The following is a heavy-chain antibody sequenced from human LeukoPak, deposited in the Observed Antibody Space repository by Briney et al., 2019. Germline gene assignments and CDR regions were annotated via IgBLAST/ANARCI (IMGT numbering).Heavy chain of an antibody. CDR2: ISSSSVTI. J-gene: IGHJ4*02. Sequence: PEGSLRLSCATSGFTFSSYAMNWVRQAPGKGLEWISYISSSSVTIYYADSVKGRFTISRDNAKNSLYLQMNSLRAEDTAVYYCARAYYDILTGPFFPDYWGQGTLVTVSS. CDR3: ARAYYDILTGPFFPDY. V-gene: IGHV3-48*04. CDR1: GFTFSSYA. D-gene: IGHD3-9*01.